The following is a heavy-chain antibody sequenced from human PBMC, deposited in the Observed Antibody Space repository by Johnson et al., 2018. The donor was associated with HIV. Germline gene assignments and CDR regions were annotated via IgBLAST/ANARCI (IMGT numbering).Heavy chain of an antibody. CDR3: AKVTFSGSYFRAFDAFDI. CDR1: GFTFDDYT. Sequence: VQLVESGGGVVRPGGSLRLSCAASGFTFDDYTMHWVRQAPGKGLEWVSLISWDGGSTYYADSVKGRFTISRDNSKNSLYLQMNSPRTEDTALYYCAKVTFSGSYFRAFDAFDIGGQGTMVTVSS. V-gene: IGHV3-43*01. J-gene: IGHJ3*02. CDR2: ISWDGGST. D-gene: IGHD3-10*01.